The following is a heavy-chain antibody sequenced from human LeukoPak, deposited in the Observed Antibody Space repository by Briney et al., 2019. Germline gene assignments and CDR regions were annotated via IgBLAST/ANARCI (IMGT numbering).Heavy chain of an antibody. CDR2: INPSGGST. Sequence: ASVKVSCKASGYTFTSYYMHWVRQAPGQGLEWMGIINPSGGSTSYAQKFQGRVTMTRDTSTSTVYMELSSLRSEDTAVYYCARAQEGMVRGPISRAFYGMDVWGQGTTVTVSS. CDR1: GYTFTSYY. V-gene: IGHV1-46*01. CDR3: ARAQEGMVRGPISRAFYGMDV. D-gene: IGHD3-10*01. J-gene: IGHJ6*02.